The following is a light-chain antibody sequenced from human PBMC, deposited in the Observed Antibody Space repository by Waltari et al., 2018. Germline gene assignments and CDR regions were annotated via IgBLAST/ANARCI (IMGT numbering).Light chain of an antibody. CDR1: RSNIGTNT. Sequence: QSVLTQPPSASGTPGQGVTISCSGSRSNIGTNTVNWYRQLPGTAPKVLIYSNNQRPSGVPDRFSGSKSGTSASLAVSGLQSEDEGDYYCATWDDSLNGVVFGGGTK. CDR3: ATWDDSLNGVV. CDR2: SNN. V-gene: IGLV1-44*01. J-gene: IGLJ2*01.